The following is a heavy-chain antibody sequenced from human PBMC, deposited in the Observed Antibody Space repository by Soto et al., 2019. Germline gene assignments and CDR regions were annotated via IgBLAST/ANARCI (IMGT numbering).Heavy chain of an antibody. CDR2: IYYSGTT. V-gene: IGHV4-28*03. CDR3: ARDPSLIYSSSPHYYGMDV. D-gene: IGHD6-13*01. J-gene: IGHJ6*02. Sequence: PSETLSLTCAVSGYSISSSNWWGWIRQPPGKGLEWIGYIYYSGTTYYNPSLKSRVTMSVDTSKNQFSLKLSSVTAADTAVYYCARDPSLIYSSSPHYYGMDVWGRGTTVTVSS. CDR1: GYSISSSNW.